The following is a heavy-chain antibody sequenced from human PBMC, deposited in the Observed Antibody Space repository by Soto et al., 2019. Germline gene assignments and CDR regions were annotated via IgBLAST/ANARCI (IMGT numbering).Heavy chain of an antibody. D-gene: IGHD1-26*01. V-gene: IGHV4-4*02. J-gene: IGHJ6*02. Sequence: QVQLQESGPGLVKPSGTLSLTCAVSGGSISSSNWWSWVRQPPGKGLEWIGEIYHSGSTNYNPSLKSRVPTPVDKSKNQFALKLSSVTAADTAVYYCARVSGSYYYGVDIWGQGTTVTVSS. CDR3: ARVSGSYYYGVDI. CDR1: GGSISSSNW. CDR2: IYHSGST.